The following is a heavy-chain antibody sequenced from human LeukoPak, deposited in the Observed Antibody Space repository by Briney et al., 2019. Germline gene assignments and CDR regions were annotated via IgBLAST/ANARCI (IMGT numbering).Heavy chain of an antibody. CDR1: GYTFTGYY. J-gene: IGHJ4*02. CDR3: ARAPKRLGSPSFSPTPDY. Sequence: ASVKVSCKASGYTFTGYYMHWVRQAPGQGLEWMGWINPNSGGTNYAQKFQGRVTMTRDTSISTAYMELSRLRSDDTAVYYCARAPKRLGSPSFSPTPDYWGQETLVTVSS. D-gene: IGHD2/OR15-2a*01. V-gene: IGHV1-2*02. CDR2: INPNSGGT.